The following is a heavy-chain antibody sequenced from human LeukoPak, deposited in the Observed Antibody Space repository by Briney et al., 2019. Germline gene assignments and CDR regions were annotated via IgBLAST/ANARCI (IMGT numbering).Heavy chain of an antibody. Sequence: GASVKVSCKASGGTFSSYAISWVRQAPGQGLEWMGGIIPIFGTANYAQKFQGRVTITTDESTSSAYMELSSLRSEDTAVYYCAIAGGFLEWLLPLDYWGQGTLVTVSS. CDR3: AIAGGFLEWLLPLDY. V-gene: IGHV1-69*05. CDR2: IIPIFGTA. J-gene: IGHJ4*02. CDR1: GGTFSSYA. D-gene: IGHD3-3*01.